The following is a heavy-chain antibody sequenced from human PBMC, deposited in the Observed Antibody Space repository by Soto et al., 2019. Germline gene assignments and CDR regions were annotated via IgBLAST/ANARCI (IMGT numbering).Heavy chain of an antibody. J-gene: IGHJ4*02. CDR2: VGGSGDST. D-gene: IGHD2-15*01. V-gene: IGHV3-23*01. CDR3: AKSPLGYCSGGSCYPPHYFDY. Sequence: EVQLLDSGGRLVQPGGSVRLSCAASGFTFSNYARSWVRQAPGKGLEWVSGVGGSGDSTYYADSVKGRFTISRDNSKDTLYLQMNSLRADDTAVYYCAKSPLGYCSGGSCYPPHYFDYWGQGTLVTVSS. CDR1: GFTFSNYA.